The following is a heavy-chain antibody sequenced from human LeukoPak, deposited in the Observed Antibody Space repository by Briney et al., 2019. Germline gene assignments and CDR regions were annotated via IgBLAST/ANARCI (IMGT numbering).Heavy chain of an antibody. CDR3: AGASLYYDSSGQRTFDI. Sequence: SETLSLTCTVSGGSISSYYWNWIRQPPGKGLEWIGYIYYSGGTSYNPSLKSRVAISLDTFKNQFSLKLSSVTAADTAVYYCAGASLYYDSSGQRTFDIWGQGTLVTVSS. D-gene: IGHD3-22*01. V-gene: IGHV4-59*01. CDR1: GGSISSYY. CDR2: IYYSGGT. J-gene: IGHJ3*02.